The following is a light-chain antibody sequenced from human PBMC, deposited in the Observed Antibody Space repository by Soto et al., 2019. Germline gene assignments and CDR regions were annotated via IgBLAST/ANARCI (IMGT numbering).Light chain of an antibody. CDR1: QGIRND. V-gene: IGKV1-6*01. CDR2: GAS. J-gene: IGKJ2*01. CDR3: LQDYNYPYT. Sequence: AIQMTQSPSSLSASVGDSVTITCRASQGIRNDLGWYQQKPGKAPKFLIYGASSLQSGVPSRFSGSGSGTDFTLTISSLQPEDFATYYCLQDYNYPYTFGQGTKLEIK.